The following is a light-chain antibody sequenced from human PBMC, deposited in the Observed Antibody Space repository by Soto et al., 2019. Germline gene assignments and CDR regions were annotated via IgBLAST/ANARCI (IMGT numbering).Light chain of an antibody. CDR2: DAS. Sequence: EIVMTQSPATLSVSPGSRSTLSCRASQSVGKDLAWYQKKNGKAPRLLIYDASTRATGIPARLSGSGYGTELTITISSMMSEDFAVYSCQQYNNWPLTFGGGTKVDIK. CDR1: QSVGKD. V-gene: IGKV3D-15*01. J-gene: IGKJ4*01. CDR3: QQYNNWPLT.